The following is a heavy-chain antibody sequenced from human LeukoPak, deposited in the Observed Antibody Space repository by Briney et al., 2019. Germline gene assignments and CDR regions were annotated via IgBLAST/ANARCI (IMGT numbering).Heavy chain of an antibody. V-gene: IGHV4-38-2*01. CDR3: ARYTGTNSRYSFDY. J-gene: IGHJ4*02. CDR1: GYSISSGYY. CDR2: IRHSGMT. D-gene: IGHD2-2*02. Sequence: SVTLSLTCAVSGYSISSGYYWSWIRQPPGKGVEWIATIRHSGMTYYNPSLKSRVTISVDTSKNQFSLKLSSVTVAGTAVYYCARYTGTNSRYSFDYWGQGTWSLSPQ.